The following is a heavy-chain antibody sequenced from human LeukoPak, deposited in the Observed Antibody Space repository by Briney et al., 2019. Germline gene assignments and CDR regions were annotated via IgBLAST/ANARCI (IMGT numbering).Heavy chain of an antibody. J-gene: IGHJ4*02. CDR2: ISSSGSTI. CDR1: GFTFSDYY. V-gene: IGHV3-11*01. D-gene: IGHD2-2*01. Sequence: GSLRLSCAASGFTFSDYYMSWIRQAPGKGLEWVSYISSSGSTIYYADSVKGRFTISRDNAKNSLYLQMNSLRAEDTAVYYCAKAPQFVVVPAVIFDWARGPLVTVPS. CDR3: AKAPQFVVVPAVIFD.